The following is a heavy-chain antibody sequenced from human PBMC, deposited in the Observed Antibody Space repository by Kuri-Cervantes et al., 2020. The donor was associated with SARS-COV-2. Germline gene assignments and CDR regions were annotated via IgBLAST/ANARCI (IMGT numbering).Heavy chain of an antibody. Sequence: TLSLTCAFYGGSFSDYAWTWIRQTPEKGLEWIGQINHGGSTSYNPSLKSRVTISVDTSKKQFSLKLTSVTVADTAVYYCARGSPGYWGQGTLVTVSS. J-gene: IGHJ4*02. V-gene: IGHV4-34*01. CDR3: ARGSPGY. CDR2: INHGGST. CDR1: GGSFSDYA.